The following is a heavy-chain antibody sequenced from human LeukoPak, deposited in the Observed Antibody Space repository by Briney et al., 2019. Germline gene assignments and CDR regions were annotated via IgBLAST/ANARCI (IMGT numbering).Heavy chain of an antibody. D-gene: IGHD5-18*01. CDR2: INPNSGGT. J-gene: IGHJ4*02. CDR1: GYTFTGYY. Sequence: ASVKVSCKASGYTFTGYYMHWVRQAPGQGLEWMGWINPNSGGTNYAQKFQGRVTMTRDTSISTAYMELSGLRSDDTAVYYCARDMRSWIQLWYLDYWGQGTLVTVSS. V-gene: IGHV1-2*02. CDR3: ARDMRSWIQLWYLDY.